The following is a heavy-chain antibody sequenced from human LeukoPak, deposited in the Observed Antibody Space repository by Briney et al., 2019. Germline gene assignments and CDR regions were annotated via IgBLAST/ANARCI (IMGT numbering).Heavy chain of an antibody. J-gene: IGHJ3*02. Sequence: ASVKVSCKASGYTFTIYYMHWVRQAPGQGLEWMGIINPSGGSTSYAQKFQGRVTMTRDTSTSTVYMDLSSLRSEDTAVYYCARGRYYYDSSGDAFDIWGQGTMVTVSS. CDR2: INPSGGST. CDR3: ARGRYYYDSSGDAFDI. V-gene: IGHV1-46*01. D-gene: IGHD3-22*01. CDR1: GYTFTIYY.